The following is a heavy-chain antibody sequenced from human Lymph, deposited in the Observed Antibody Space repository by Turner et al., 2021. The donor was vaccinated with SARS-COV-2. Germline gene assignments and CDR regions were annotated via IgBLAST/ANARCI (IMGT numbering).Heavy chain of an antibody. D-gene: IGHD1-26*01. CDR1: GFTFSYYW. Sequence: EVQLVHSGGGFVQPGGSLRLSCAASGFTFSYYWMSWVRQDPGKGLEWVANIKQDGSEKYYVDSVKGRFTISRDNAKNSLFLQMNSLRAEDTAVYYCAKMGSSSWYFDYWGQGTLVTVSS. V-gene: IGHV3-7*01. CDR2: IKQDGSEK. CDR3: AKMGSSSWYFDY. J-gene: IGHJ4*02.